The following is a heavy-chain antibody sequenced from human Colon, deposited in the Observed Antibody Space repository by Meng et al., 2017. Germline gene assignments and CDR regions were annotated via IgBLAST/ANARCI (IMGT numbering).Heavy chain of an antibody. J-gene: IGHJ4*02. V-gene: IGHV1-3*04. CDR3: ATDFSPRGDY. CDR2: INTANGNA. CDR1: GYSFTTYS. Sequence: QIQLVQSGAEVRKPGASVKVSCKSSGYSFTTYSMHWVRQAPGQGLEWMAWINTANGNAVYSETFQGRLTITRHASASTVNMELSSLGSEDTAVYYCATDFSPRGDYWGQGTLVTVSS. D-gene: IGHD3-3*01.